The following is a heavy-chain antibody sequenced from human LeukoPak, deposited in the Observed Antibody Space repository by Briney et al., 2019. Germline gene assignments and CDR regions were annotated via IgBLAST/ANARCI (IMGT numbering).Heavy chain of an antibody. D-gene: IGHD2-21*01. CDR3: ARGPAVFRRDYYYMDV. V-gene: IGHV1-8*02. J-gene: IGHJ6*03. Sequence: ASVKVSCKASGYTFTSYDINGVRQATGQGLEWMGWMNPNSCNTGYAQKFQGRVTMTRNTSISTAYMELSSLRSEDTAVYYCARGPAVFRRDYYYMDVWGKGTTVTVSS. CDR1: GYTFTSYD. CDR2: MNPNSCNT.